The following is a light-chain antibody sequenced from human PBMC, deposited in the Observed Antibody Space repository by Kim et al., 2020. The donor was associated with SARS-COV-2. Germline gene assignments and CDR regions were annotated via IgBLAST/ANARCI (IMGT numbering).Light chain of an antibody. V-gene: IGLV2-14*04. CDR3: SSYTSSSTLV. Sequence: GQSITISCSGTSSDVGGYNYVSWYQQHPGEAPKRMIYDVSKRPSGVSNRFSGSKSGNTASLTISGLQAEDEADYYCSSYTSSSTLVFGGGTQLTVL. CDR2: DVS. J-gene: IGLJ2*01. CDR1: SSDVGGYNY.